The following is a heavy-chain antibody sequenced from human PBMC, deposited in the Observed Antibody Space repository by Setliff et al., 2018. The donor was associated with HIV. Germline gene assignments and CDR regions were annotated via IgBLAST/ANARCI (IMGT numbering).Heavy chain of an antibody. J-gene: IGHJ3*02. D-gene: IGHD5-18*01. CDR3: ARELDIAMGTDVFDI. V-gene: IGHV1-8*02. Sequence: ASVKVSCKASGYTFISYDINWVRQATGQGLEWMGWLNPNIGKTAYAQKFQGRVTMTRNTSISTAYMELSSLRSDDTAVYYCARELDIAMGTDVFDIWGQGTMVTVSS. CDR1: GYTFISYD. CDR2: LNPNIGKT.